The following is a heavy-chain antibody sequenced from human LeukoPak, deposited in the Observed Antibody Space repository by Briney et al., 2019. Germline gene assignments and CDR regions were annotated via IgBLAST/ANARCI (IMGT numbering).Heavy chain of an antibody. J-gene: IGHJ6*03. CDR2: INPNSGGT. D-gene: IGHD2-2*01. CDR3: VRTSSTYYYMDV. CDR1: GYTFTGYY. Sequence: ASVKVSCKASGYTFTGYYMHWVRQAPGQGLEWMGWINPNSGGTNYAQKFQGRVTMTRDTSISTAYMELSRLRSDDTAVYYCVRTSSTYYYMDVWGKGTTVTVSS. V-gene: IGHV1-2*02.